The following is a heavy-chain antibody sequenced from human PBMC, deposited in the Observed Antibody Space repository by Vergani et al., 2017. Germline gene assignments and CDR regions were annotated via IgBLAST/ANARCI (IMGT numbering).Heavy chain of an antibody. D-gene: IGHD3-3*01. J-gene: IGHJ6*03. CDR2: IYYSGST. V-gene: IGHV4-39*07. Sequence: QLQLQESGPGLVKPSETLSLTCTVSGGSISSISYYWGWIRQPPGKGLEWIGSIYYSGSTNYNPSLKSRVTISVDTSKNQFSLKLSAVTAADTAVYYCARDRGAIFGVVYMDVWGKGTTVTVSS. CDR3: ARDRGAIFGVVYMDV. CDR1: GGSISSISYY.